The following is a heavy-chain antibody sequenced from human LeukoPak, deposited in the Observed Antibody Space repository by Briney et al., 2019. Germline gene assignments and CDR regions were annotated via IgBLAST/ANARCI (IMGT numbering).Heavy chain of an antibody. J-gene: IGHJ5*02. CDR1: GYTFNSYG. Sequence: AASVKVSCKSSGYTFNSYGITWVRQAPGQGLEWMGWIHTYNGHTNYAQKLQGRVTMTTDTSTSTAYMELSSLRSEDTAVYYCARGLTGPSNRRGGPWGQGTLVTVSS. V-gene: IGHV1-18*01. CDR3: ARGLTGPSNRRGGP. CDR2: IHTYNGHT. D-gene: IGHD2-2*01.